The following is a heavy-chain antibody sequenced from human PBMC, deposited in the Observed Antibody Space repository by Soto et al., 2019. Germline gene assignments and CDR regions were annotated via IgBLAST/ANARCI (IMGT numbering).Heavy chain of an antibody. V-gene: IGHV4-61*08. CDR2: VYYSGST. J-gene: IGHJ2*01. Sequence: QVQLQESGPGLVKSSETLSLSCSVSGGSISNGGYFWSWIRQPPGKGLEWIGYVYYSGSTSYNPSLKSRVTMSIDRSKNQISLKLTSVTAADTAVYYCAREMSSMTWYFDIWGRGAPVTVSS. CDR3: AREMSSMTWYFDI. CDR1: GGSISNGGYF.